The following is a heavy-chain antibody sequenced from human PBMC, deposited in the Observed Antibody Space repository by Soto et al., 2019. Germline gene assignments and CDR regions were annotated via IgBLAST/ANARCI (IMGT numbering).Heavy chain of an antibody. D-gene: IGHD2-8*01. V-gene: IGHV3-30*18. CDR2: ISFDGSNK. CDR1: GFTFSSYG. Sequence: GGSLRLSCAASGFTFSSYGMHWVRQAPGKGLEWVAVISFDGSNKYYADSVKGRFTISRDNSKNTLYLQMNSLRAEDTAVYYCAKMRGYCTNGVCYDNWFDPWGQGTLVTVSS. CDR3: AKMRGYCTNGVCYDNWFDP. J-gene: IGHJ5*02.